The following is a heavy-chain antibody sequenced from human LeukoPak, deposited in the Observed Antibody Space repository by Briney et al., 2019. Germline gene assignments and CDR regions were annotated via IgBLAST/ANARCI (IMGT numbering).Heavy chain of an antibody. J-gene: IGHJ4*02. V-gene: IGHV1-2*02. CDR3: AIGMLRGAAAVY. Sequence: ASVKVSCKASGYTFTGYYMHWVRQAPGQGLEWMGWIDPNSGGTDYAQKFQGRVTMTRDTSISTAYMELTRLRSDDTAMYYCAIGMLRGAAAVYWGQGTLVTVSS. D-gene: IGHD3-10*01. CDR1: GYTFTGYY. CDR2: IDPNSGGT.